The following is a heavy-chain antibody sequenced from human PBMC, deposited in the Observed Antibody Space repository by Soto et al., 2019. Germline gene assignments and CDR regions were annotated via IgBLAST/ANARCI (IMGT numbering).Heavy chain of an antibody. CDR3: ARGYSSSSAAFDY. Sequence: QVQLVESGGGVVQPGRSLRLSCAASGFTFSSYAIYWVRQAPGKGLEWVAIISYDASNKYYADSVKGRFTISRDNSKDTLYLQVNSLRPEDTAVYYCARGYSSSSAAFDYWGQGTLVTVSS. D-gene: IGHD6-13*01. CDR1: GFTFSSYA. CDR2: ISYDASNK. J-gene: IGHJ4*02. V-gene: IGHV3-30-3*01.